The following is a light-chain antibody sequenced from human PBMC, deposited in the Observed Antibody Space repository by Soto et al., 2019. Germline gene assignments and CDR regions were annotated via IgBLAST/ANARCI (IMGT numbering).Light chain of an antibody. J-gene: IGLJ1*01. CDR3: ETWDNNTRI. V-gene: IGLV4-60*02. CDR2: LEGSGNY. Sequence: QSVLTQSSSASASLGSPVRLTCTLSSGRSGYIIAWHQQQPGKAPRYLMNLEGSGNYNKGSGVPGRFSGSSSGADRYLTISNLQFEDEADYYCETWDNNTRIFGTGTKLTVL. CDR1: SGRSGYI.